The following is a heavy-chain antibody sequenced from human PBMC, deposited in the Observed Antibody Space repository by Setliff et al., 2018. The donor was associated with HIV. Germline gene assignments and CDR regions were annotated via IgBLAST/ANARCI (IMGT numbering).Heavy chain of an antibody. CDR1: GGSITTSSFY. V-gene: IGHV4-39*01. CDR3: ARHERITMIVVVIDYFDY. Sequence: PSETLSLTCTVSGGSITTSSFYWGWIRQAPGKGLEWIGDIYYSGSTHYNPSLQSRVTISVDTSKNQFSLRLSSVTAADTAVYYCARHERITMIVVVIDYFDYWGQGTLVTVSS. D-gene: IGHD3-22*01. J-gene: IGHJ4*02. CDR2: IYYSGST.